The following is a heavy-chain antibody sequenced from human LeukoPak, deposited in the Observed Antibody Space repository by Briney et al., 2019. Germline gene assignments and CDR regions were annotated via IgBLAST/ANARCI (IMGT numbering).Heavy chain of an antibody. CDR1: GGTFSSYA. CDR3: AREPLGVVPAAIHY. D-gene: IGHD2-2*01. Sequence: SVKVSCKASGGTFSSYAISWVRQAPGQGPEWMGRIIPIFGTANYAQKFQGRVTITTDESTSTAYMELSSLRSEDTAVYYCAREPLGVVPAAIHYWGQGTLVTVSS. V-gene: IGHV1-69*05. J-gene: IGHJ4*02. CDR2: IIPIFGTA.